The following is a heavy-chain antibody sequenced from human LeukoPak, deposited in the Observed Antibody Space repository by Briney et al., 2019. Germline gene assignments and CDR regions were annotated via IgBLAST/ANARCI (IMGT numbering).Heavy chain of an antibody. J-gene: IGHJ4*02. CDR3: AKAYNYYGSGSYFYYFDY. Sequence: GGALRLSCAASGFTFSSYWMSWVRQAPGKGLEWVANIKQDGSEKYYVDSVKGRFTISRDNSKNTLYLQMNSLRAEDTAVYYCAKAYNYYGSGSYFYYFDYWGQGTLVTVSS. V-gene: IGHV3-7*03. CDR1: GFTFSSYW. D-gene: IGHD3-10*01. CDR2: IKQDGSEK.